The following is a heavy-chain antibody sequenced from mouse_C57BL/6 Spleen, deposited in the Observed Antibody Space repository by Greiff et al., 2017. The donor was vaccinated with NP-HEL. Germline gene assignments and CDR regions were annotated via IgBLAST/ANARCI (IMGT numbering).Heavy chain of an antibody. D-gene: IGHD2-1*01. CDR2: IYPGSGST. J-gene: IGHJ3*01. CDR1: GYTFTSYW. V-gene: IGHV1-55*01. CDR3: ARHWGNYLAWFAY. Sequence: QVQLQQPGAELVKPGASVKMSCKASGYTFTSYWITWVKQRPGQGLEWIGDIYPGSGSTNYNEKFKSKATLTVNTSSSTAYMQLSSLTSEDSAVYYCARHWGNYLAWFAYWGQGTLVTVSA.